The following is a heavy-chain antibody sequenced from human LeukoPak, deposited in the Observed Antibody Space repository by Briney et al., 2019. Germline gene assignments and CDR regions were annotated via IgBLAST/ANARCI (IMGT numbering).Heavy chain of an antibody. J-gene: IGHJ4*02. CDR2: IYYSGST. CDR3: ATITSYSSSSFDY. D-gene: IGHD6-6*01. Sequence: SETLSLTCTVSGGSISSYYWSWIRQPPGKGLEWIGYIYYSGSTNYNPSLKSRVTISVDTSKNQFSLKLSSVTAADTAVYYCATITSYSSSSFDYWGQGILVTVSS. V-gene: IGHV4-59*08. CDR1: GGSISSYY.